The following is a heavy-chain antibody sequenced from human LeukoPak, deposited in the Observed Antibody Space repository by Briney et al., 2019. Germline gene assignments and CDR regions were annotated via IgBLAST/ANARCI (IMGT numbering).Heavy chain of an antibody. CDR1: GGSISSSSYY. D-gene: IGHD3-22*01. CDR2: IYYSGST. Sequence: SETLSLTCTVSGGSISSSSYYWGWIRQPPGKGLEWIGSIYYSGSTYYNPSLKSRVTISVDTSKNQFSLKLSSVTAADTAVYYCASYYYESTRVFDYWGQGTLVTVSS. J-gene: IGHJ4*02. V-gene: IGHV4-39*07. CDR3: ASYYYESTRVFDY.